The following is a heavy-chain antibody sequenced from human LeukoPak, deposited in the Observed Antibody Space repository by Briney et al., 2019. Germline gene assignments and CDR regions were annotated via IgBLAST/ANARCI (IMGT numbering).Heavy chain of an antibody. J-gene: IGHJ4*02. CDR2: ISSDGSNK. V-gene: IGHV3-30-3*01. Sequence: GGSLRLSCAASGFTFSSYAMSWVRQAPGKGLEWVAVISSDGSNKYYAGSVEGRFTISRDNYNNTLLLQMNSLRAEDTAVYYCARTDISGWSRPLDCWGQGTLVTVSS. D-gene: IGHD6-19*01. CDR1: GFTFSSYA. CDR3: ARTDISGWSRPLDC.